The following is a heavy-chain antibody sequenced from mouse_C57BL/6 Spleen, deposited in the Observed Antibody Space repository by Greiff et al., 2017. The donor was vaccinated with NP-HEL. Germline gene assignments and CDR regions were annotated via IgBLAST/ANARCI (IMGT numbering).Heavy chain of an antibody. CDR2: IWSGGST. Sequence: QVQLQQSGPGLVQPSQSLSITCTVSGFSLTSYGVHWVRQSPGKGLEWLGVIWSGGSTDYNVAFISRLSISKDNSKSQVIFKMNSLQADDTAIYYCARYYGYYAMDYWGQGTSVTVSS. CDR3: ARYYGYYAMDY. J-gene: IGHJ4*01. CDR1: GFSLTSYG. D-gene: IGHD1-1*01. V-gene: IGHV2-2*01.